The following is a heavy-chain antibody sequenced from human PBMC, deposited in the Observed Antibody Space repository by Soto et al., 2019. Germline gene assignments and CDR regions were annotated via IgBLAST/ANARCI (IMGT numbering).Heavy chain of an antibody. V-gene: IGHV4-39*01. Sequence: SETLSLTCTVSGGSISSSSYYWGWIRQPPGKGLEWIGSIYYSGSTYYNPSLKSRVTISVDTSKNQFSLKLGSVTAADTAVYYCARQPQKYSSSSFDYWGQGTLVTVSS. D-gene: IGHD6-6*01. CDR2: IYYSGST. CDR1: GGSISSSSYY. J-gene: IGHJ4*02. CDR3: ARQPQKYSSSSFDY.